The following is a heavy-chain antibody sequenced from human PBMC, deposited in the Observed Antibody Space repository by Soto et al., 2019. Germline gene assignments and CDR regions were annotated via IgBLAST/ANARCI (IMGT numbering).Heavy chain of an antibody. Sequence: VQLVQSGAEVKKPGASVKVSCEASGYTFTSYSIQWVRQAPGQRLEWMGWINAGNGNTKYSQKLQGRVTITRDTSASTAYMELSSLRSEDTAVYYCTWEHDFWINYSFDYWGQGTLVTVSS. D-gene: IGHD3-3*01. CDR3: TWEHDFWINYSFDY. J-gene: IGHJ4*02. CDR2: INAGNGNT. V-gene: IGHV1-3*01. CDR1: GYTFTSYS.